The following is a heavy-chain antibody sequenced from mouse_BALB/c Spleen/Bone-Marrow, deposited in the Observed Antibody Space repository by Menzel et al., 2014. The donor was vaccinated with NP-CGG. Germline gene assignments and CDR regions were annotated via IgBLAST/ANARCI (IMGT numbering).Heavy chain of an antibody. J-gene: IGHJ2*01. Sequence: VQLQQSGGGLVQPGGSRKLSCAASGFTFSSFGMHWVRRTPEKGLEWVAYISSGSSTIYYADTVKGRFTISRDNPKNTLFLQVTSLRSEDTAMYYCTRGGNWDDFDYWGQGTTLTVSS. D-gene: IGHD4-1*01. CDR1: GFTFSSFG. CDR2: ISSGSSTI. CDR3: TRGGNWDDFDY. V-gene: IGHV5-17*02.